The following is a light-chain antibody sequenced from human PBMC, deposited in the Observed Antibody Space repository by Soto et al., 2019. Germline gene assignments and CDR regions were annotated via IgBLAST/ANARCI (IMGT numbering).Light chain of an antibody. Sequence: DIPMTPSPSSLSASVGDRVTITCRARQSISSYLNWYQQKPGKAPKLLIYAASSLQSGVPSRFSGSGSGTDFTLTISSLQPEDFATYYCQQSYSTPQTFGQGTKVEIK. CDR1: QSISSY. CDR3: QQSYSTPQT. J-gene: IGKJ1*01. V-gene: IGKV1-39*01. CDR2: AAS.